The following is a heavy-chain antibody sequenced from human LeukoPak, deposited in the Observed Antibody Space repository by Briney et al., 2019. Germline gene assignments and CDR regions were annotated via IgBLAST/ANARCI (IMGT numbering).Heavy chain of an antibody. D-gene: IGHD5-24*01. Sequence: GGSLRLSCAASGFTFGNYAMSWVRQAPGKGLEWVSLISGNGGSTYYADSVKGRFTISRDNSKNTLYLQMSSLRAEDTAVYYCAKDQKMHRDYWGQGTLVTVSS. J-gene: IGHJ4*02. CDR3: AKDQKMHRDY. V-gene: IGHV3-23*01. CDR1: GFTFGNYA. CDR2: ISGNGGST.